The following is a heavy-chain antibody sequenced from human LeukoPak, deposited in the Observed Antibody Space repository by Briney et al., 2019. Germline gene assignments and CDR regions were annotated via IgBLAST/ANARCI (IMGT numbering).Heavy chain of an antibody. CDR2: ISNSSSYI. J-gene: IGHJ4*02. D-gene: IGHD6-6*01. Sequence: GGSLRLSCAASGFTFSSYSMNWVRQAPGKGLEWVASISNSSSYIYYADSLKGRFTITRDNAKNSLYLQMNSLRAEDTAVYYSARDWQLALSYYFDYWGQGTLVTVSS. CDR1: GFTFSSYS. CDR3: ARDWQLALSYYFDY. V-gene: IGHV3-21*01.